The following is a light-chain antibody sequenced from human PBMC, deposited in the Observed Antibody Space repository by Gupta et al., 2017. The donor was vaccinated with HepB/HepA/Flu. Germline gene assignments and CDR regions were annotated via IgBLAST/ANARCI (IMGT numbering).Light chain of an antibody. V-gene: IGLV1-44*01. Sequence: QSVLTQTPSASGIPGPRVTPTCSGSSSNIGSTTVNWYQQLPGTAPKLLIYSNNQRPSGVPDRFSGSKSGTSASLAIIGLQSEDEADYYCAAWDDSLNGPYYVFGTGTKVTVL. CDR1: SSNIGSTT. CDR2: SNN. J-gene: IGLJ1*01. CDR3: AAWDDSLNGPYYV.